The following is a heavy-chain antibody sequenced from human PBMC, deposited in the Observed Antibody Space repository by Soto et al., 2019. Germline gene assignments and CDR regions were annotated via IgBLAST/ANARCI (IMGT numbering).Heavy chain of an antibody. V-gene: IGHV3-73*02. D-gene: IGHD1-26*01. CDR3: VGALDY. CDR1: GFTFSGSA. Sequence: EVQLVESGGGLVQPGGSLKLSCAASGFTFSGSAMHWVRQASGKGLEWVGRIRSKANSYATAYAASVKGRFTISRDDSKNTAYLQMNSLKTDDTAVYYCVGALDYWGQGTLVTVSS. J-gene: IGHJ4*02. CDR2: IRSKANSYAT.